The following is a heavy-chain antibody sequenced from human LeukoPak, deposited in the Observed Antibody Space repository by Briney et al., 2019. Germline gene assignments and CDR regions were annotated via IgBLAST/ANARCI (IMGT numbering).Heavy chain of an antibody. CDR2: IYHSGST. D-gene: IGHD1-1*01. V-gene: IGHV4-30-2*01. CDR3: ARDSTVHDAFDI. CDR1: GGSISSGGYS. Sequence: KASETLSLTCAVSGGSISSGGYSWSWIRQPPGKGLEWIGYIYHSGSTYYNPSLKSRVTILVDRSKNQFSLKLSSVTAADTAVYYCARDSTVHDAFDIWGQGTMATVSS. J-gene: IGHJ3*02.